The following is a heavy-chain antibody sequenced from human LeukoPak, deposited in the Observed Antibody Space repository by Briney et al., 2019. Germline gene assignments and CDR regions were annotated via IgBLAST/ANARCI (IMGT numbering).Heavy chain of an antibody. V-gene: IGHV3-7*01. D-gene: IGHD1-1*01. CDR3: ARGPVVHLRDAFDI. J-gene: IGHJ3*02. CDR2: IKQDGSEK. CDR1: GFTFSSYW. Sequence: HPGGSLRLSCAASGFTFSSYWMSWVRQAPGKGLEWVANIKQDGSEKYYVDSVKGRFTISRDNAKNSLYLQMNSLRAEGTAVYYCARGPVVHLRDAFDIWGQGTMVTVSS.